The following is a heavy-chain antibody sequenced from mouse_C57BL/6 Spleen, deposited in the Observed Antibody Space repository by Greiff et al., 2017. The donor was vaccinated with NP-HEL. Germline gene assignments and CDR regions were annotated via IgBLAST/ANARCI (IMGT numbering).Heavy chain of an antibody. J-gene: IGHJ4*01. D-gene: IGHD2-1*01. V-gene: IGHV5-17*01. Sequence: EVKLMDVGGGLVKPGGSLKLSCAASGFTFSDYGMHWVRQAPEKGLEWVAYISSGSSTIYYADTVKGRFTISRDNAKNTLFLQMTSLRSEDTAMYYCARNNYGNIYAMDYWGQGTSVTVSS. CDR1: GFTFSDYG. CDR3: ARNNYGNIYAMDY. CDR2: ISSGSSTI.